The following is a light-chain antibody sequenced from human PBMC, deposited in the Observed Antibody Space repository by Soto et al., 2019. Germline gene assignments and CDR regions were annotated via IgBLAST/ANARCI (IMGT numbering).Light chain of an antibody. CDR3: QQYNSWPLT. Sequence: EVVLTQSPATLSLSPGATATLSCRASRNIDIYVAWYQQRPGQAPRLVIYDIFTRATGVPTRISGSGSGTEFTLTISSLQSEDFAVYYCQQYNSWPLTFGGGTKVDIK. J-gene: IGKJ4*01. CDR1: RNIDIY. V-gene: IGKV3D-15*01. CDR2: DIF.